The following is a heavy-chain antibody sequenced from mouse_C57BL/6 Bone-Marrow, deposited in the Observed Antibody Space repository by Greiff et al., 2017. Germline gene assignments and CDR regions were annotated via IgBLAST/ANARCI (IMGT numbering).Heavy chain of an antibody. CDR3: TLTGAGLYFDY. V-gene: IGHV1-15*01. D-gene: IGHD4-1*01. J-gene: IGHJ2*01. CDR2: IDPETGGT. Sequence: QVQLQQSGAELVRPGASVTLSCKASGYTFTDYEMHWVKQTPVHGLEWIGAIDPETGGTAYNQKFKGKATLTADKSSSTAYMELRSLTSEDSAVYYCTLTGAGLYFDYWGQGTTLTVSS. CDR1: GYTFTDYE.